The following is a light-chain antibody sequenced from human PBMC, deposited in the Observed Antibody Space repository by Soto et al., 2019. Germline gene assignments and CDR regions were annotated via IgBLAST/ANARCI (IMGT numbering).Light chain of an antibody. Sequence: QSVLTQPPSASGTPGQRVTISCSGSSSSIGSNTVNWYQQLPGTAPKLLIYSNNQPPSGVPDRFSGSKSGTSASLAISGVQSEDEADYYCAAWDDSLNGVFGGGTQLTVL. CDR2: SNN. J-gene: IGLJ2*01. CDR3: AAWDDSLNGV. V-gene: IGLV1-44*01. CDR1: SSSIGSNT.